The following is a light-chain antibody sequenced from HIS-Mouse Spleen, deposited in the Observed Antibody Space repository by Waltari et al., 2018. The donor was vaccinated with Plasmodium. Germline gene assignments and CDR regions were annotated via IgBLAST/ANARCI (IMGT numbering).Light chain of an antibody. V-gene: IGLV2-11*01. CDR1: SSDVGGYNY. J-gene: IGLJ1*01. CDR3: CSYAGSYTFV. CDR2: DVS. Sequence: QSALTQPRSVSGSPGQSVTISCTGTSSDVGGYNYVSWYQQHPGKAPKLMIDDVSKRPSGVPDRFSGSKSGNTASLTISGLQAEDEADYSCCSYAGSYTFVFGTGTKVTVL.